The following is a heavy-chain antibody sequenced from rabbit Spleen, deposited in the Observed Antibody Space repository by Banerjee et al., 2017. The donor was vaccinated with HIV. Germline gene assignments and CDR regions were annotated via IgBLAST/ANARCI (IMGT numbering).Heavy chain of an antibody. Sequence: QEQLVESGGGLVKPGGTLTLTCTASGFSFTSSYYMCWVRQAPGKGLEWIACIYVGSGSAYYASWAKGRFTVSKTSSTTVTLQMTSLTAADTATYFCARDNGSRYYVLWGPGTLVTVS. CDR2: IYVGSGSA. D-gene: IGHD8-1*01. CDR1: GFSFTSSYY. V-gene: IGHV1S45*01. CDR3: ARDNGSRYYVL. J-gene: IGHJ4*01.